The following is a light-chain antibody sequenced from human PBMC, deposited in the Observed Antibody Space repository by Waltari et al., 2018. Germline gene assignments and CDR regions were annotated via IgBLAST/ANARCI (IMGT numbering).Light chain of an antibody. Sequence: DIQLTQSPSFLSASVGDRVTITCRASQGISRSLAWYQQKPGKAPKLLIYAASTLQSGVPSRFSGSGSGTEFTLTISSLQPEDFATYYCQQLNSYPPITFGPGTKVDIK. J-gene: IGKJ3*01. V-gene: IGKV1-9*01. CDR3: QQLNSYPPIT. CDR1: QGISRS. CDR2: AAS.